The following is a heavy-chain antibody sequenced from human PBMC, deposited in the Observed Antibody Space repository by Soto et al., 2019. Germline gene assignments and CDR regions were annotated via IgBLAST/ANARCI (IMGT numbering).Heavy chain of an antibody. D-gene: IGHD3-10*01. J-gene: IGHJ4*02. V-gene: IGHV1-69*01. CDR3: ARDRDDYGSGNYYNRIDF. CDR1: GGIFSTYA. CDR2: IIPLFGTP. Sequence: QVHLVQSGAEVKKPVSSVKVSCKASGGIFSTYAISWLRQAPGQGLEWMGGIIPLFGTPNYAQRFQGRVTITADESTSTAYMDLSRLRSEDTAVYYCARDRDDYGSGNYYNRIDFWGQGTLVTVSS.